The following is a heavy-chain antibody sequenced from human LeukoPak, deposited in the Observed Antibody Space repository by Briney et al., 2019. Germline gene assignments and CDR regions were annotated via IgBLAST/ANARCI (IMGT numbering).Heavy chain of an antibody. CDR2: ISYDGTTK. D-gene: IGHD1-26*01. CDR1: GFTFSTYA. CDR3: AKGGLGKEVFDS. V-gene: IGHV3-30-3*01. Sequence: GGSLRLSCAASGFTFSTYAMRWVRQAPGKGLEWVAVISYDGTTKYHADSLKGRFTVYRDNSNNTLYLQMRSLTAQDTATYYYAKGGLGKEVFDSWGQGTAVTVSS. J-gene: IGHJ4*02.